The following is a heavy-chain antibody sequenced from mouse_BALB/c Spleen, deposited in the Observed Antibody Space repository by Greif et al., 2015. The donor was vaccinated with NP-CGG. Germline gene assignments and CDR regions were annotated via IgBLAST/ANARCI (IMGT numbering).Heavy chain of an antibody. D-gene: IGHD1-1*01. J-gene: IGHJ2*01. CDR1: GFNIKDTY. CDR2: IDPANGNT. V-gene: IGHV14-3*02. Sequence: EVQLQQSGAELVKPGASVKLSCTASGFNIKDTYMHWVKQRPEQGLEWIGRIDPANGNTKYDPKFQGKATITADTSSNTAYLQFSSLTSEDTAVYYCARVYYYALYYFDYWGQGTTLTVAS. CDR3: ARVYYYALYYFDY.